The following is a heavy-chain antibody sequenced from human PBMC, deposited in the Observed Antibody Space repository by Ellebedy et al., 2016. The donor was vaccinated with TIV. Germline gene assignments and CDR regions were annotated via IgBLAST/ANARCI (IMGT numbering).Heavy chain of an antibody. CDR2: MSFDGGQK. V-gene: IGHV3-30-3*01. CDR3: ARLMEVATVVYYYGMDV. D-gene: IGHD5-24*01. CDR1: GFTFSHYA. J-gene: IGHJ6*02. Sequence: GESLKISCAASGFTFSHYAMHWVRQAPGKGLEWVAVMSFDGGQKYHADSVQGRFTISGDNSRNTLYLQMNSLRGEDTAVYYCARLMEVATVVYYYGMDVWGQGTTVTVSS.